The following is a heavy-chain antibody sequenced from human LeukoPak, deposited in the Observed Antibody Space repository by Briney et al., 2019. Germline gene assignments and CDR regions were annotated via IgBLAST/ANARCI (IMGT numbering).Heavy chain of an antibody. CDR3: ARDFEYSSGPLGYYYYGMDV. D-gene: IGHD6-19*01. J-gene: IGHJ6*02. V-gene: IGHV3-21*01. CDR1: GFTFSSYS. CDR2: ISSSSSYI. Sequence: GGSLRLSCAASGFTFSSYSMSWVRQAPGKGLEWVSSISSSSSYIYYADSVKGRFTISRDNAKNSLYLQMNSLRAEDTAVYYCARDFEYSSGPLGYYYYGMDVWGQGTTVTVS.